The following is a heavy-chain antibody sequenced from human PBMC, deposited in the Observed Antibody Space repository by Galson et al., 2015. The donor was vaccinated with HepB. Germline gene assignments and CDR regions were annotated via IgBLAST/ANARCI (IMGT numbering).Heavy chain of an antibody. CDR2: TDPSNSYT. Sequence: QSGAEVKKTGESLKISCKGSGYSFTSHWISWVRQMPGKGLEWMGRTDPSNSYTNYSPSFQGHVTISVDKSLSTAYLQWKSLKASDTAIYYCARRIAAAGRRNGMDVWGQGTTVTVSS. D-gene: IGHD6-13*01. J-gene: IGHJ6*02. CDR1: GYSFTSHW. CDR3: ARRIAAAGRRNGMDV. V-gene: IGHV5-10-1*01.